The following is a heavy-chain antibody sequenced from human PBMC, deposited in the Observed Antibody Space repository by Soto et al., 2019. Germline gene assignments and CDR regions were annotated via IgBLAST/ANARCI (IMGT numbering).Heavy chain of an antibody. CDR2: VYYSGNT. CDR3: ARKGAAASYAHYYMDV. J-gene: IGHJ6*03. CDR1: GGSISPYY. Sequence: QVQLQESGPGLVKPSETLSLTCTVSGGSISPYYWSWIRQPPGKGLEWIRYVYYSGNTNYNPSLESRVPISVDTSRNRFSLNLTSATAADTAVYYCARKGAAASYAHYYMDVWGRGTAVTVSS. V-gene: IGHV4-59*01. D-gene: IGHD6-13*01.